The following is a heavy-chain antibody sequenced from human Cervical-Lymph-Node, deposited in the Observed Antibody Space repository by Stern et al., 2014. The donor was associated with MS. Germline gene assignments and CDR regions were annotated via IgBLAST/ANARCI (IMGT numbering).Heavy chain of an antibody. CDR1: GGSITSGGYN. CDR2: IFYSGTT. CDR3: AREGITATTGLDY. Sequence: QLQLQESGPGLVKPSQTLSLTCSVSGGSITSGGYNWSWIRQHPGKGLEWIGYIFYSGTTYYNPSLKSRLSMSVDTSKNQFSLKLTSVTDADTAVYFCAREGITATTGLDYWGQGTLVTVSS. D-gene: IGHD1/OR15-1a*01. V-gene: IGHV4-31*03. J-gene: IGHJ4*02.